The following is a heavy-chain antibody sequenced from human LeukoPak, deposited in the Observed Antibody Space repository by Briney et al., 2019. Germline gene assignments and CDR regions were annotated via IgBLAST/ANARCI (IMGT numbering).Heavy chain of an antibody. CDR3: ARGTAMVRGVVGYYYDMDV. CDR1: GGSISSYY. D-gene: IGHD3-10*01. CDR2: IYYSGST. Sequence: SETLSLTCTVSGGSISSYYWSWIRQPPGKGLEWIGYIYYSGSTNYNPSLESRVTISVDTSKNQFSLKLSSVTAADTAVYYCARGTAMVRGVVGYYYDMDVWGKGTTVTVSS. J-gene: IGHJ6*04. V-gene: IGHV4-59*01.